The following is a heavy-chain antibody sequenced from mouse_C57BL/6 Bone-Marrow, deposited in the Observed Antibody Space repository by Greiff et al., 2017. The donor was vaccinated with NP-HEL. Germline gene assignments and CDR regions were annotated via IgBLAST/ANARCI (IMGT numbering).Heavy chain of an antibody. CDR1: GYSFTGYY. CDR2: INPSTGGT. CDR3: ARRNSNYVGY. D-gene: IGHD2-5*01. J-gene: IGHJ2*01. V-gene: IGHV1-42*01. Sequence: EVQLQQSGPELVKPGASVKISCKASGYSFTGYYMNWVKQSPEKSLEWIGEINPSTGGTTYNQKFKAKATLTVDKSSSTAYMQLKSLTSEDSAVYYCARRNSNYVGYWGQGTTLTVSS.